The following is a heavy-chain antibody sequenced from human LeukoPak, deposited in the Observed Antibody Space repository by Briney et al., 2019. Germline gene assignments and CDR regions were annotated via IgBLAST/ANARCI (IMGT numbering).Heavy chain of an antibody. D-gene: IGHD6-19*01. CDR2: ISYDETNK. CDR3: TQDVSNGYRSVNFDY. J-gene: IGHJ4*02. CDR1: GFTFSNYG. Sequence: GGSLRLSCVASGFTFSNYGMHWVRQAPGKGLEWVAVISYDETNKYYTESVKGRFTISRDQSKNTLYLQMNSLRVEDTAVYYCTQDVSNGYRSVNFDYWGQGILVTASS. V-gene: IGHV3-30*18.